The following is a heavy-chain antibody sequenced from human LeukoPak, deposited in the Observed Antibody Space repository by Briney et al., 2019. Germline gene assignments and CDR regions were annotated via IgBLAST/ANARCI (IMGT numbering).Heavy chain of an antibody. CDR2: ISSSGSYI. D-gene: IGHD2-2*01. V-gene: IGHV3-21*01. CDR1: GFTFSSYT. J-gene: IGHJ3*02. CDR3: ARVYCSSTSCPNHDAFDI. Sequence: PGGSLRLSCAASGFTFSSYTMNWVRQAPGKGLEWVSSISSSGSYIYYADSVKGRFTISRDNAKNSLYLQMNSLRAEDTAVYYCARVYCSSTSCPNHDAFDIWGQGTMVTVSS.